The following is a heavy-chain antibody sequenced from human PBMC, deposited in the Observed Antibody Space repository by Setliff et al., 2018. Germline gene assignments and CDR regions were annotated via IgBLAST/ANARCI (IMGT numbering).Heavy chain of an antibody. J-gene: IGHJ4*02. D-gene: IGHD3-16*01. CDR1: DVSISDTTYY. CDR3: RLWSHNYHNDY. CDR2: VSFFGAS. V-gene: IGHV4-39*01. Sequence: SETLSLTCSVSDVSISDTTYYWAWVRQPPGKGLEWIGTVSFFGASYSNPSLRSRLTISLDKSGNRFSLNLTSVTAADTAVYYCRLWSHNYHNDYWGQGTLVTVSS.